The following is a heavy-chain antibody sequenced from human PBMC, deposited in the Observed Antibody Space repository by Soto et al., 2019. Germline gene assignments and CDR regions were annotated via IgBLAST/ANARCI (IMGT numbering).Heavy chain of an antibody. CDR1: GFTFSSYA. CDR2: ISTNGGST. V-gene: IGHV3-64*04. J-gene: IGHJ4*02. D-gene: IGHD2-15*01. CDR3: ARDRGGPGDY. Sequence: GGSLRLSCSASGFTFSSYAMHWVRQAPGKGLEYVSSISTNGGSTHYADSVKGRFTMSRDNSKNTLYLQMNSLRAEDTAVYYCARDRGGPGDYWGQGTLVTVSS.